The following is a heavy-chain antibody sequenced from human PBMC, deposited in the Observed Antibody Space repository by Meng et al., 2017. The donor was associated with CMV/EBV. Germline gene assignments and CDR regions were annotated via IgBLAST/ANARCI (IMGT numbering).Heavy chain of an antibody. CDR1: GYTFTSYY. CDR2: INPSGGST. CDR3: AREEGIAARSDWFDP. V-gene: IGHV1-46*01. Sequence: QGHVVYCGAEVKRPGASVKVSFKASGYTFTSYYMHWVRQAPGQGLEWMGIINPSGGSTSYAQKFQGRVTMTRDTSTSTVYMELSSLRSEDTAVYYCAREEGIAARSDWFDPWGQGTLVTVSS. J-gene: IGHJ5*02. D-gene: IGHD6-6*01.